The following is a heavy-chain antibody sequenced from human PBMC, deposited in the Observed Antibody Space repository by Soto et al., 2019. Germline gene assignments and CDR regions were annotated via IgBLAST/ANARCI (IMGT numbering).Heavy chain of an antibody. J-gene: IGHJ6*02. D-gene: IGHD3-10*01. CDR1: GFTFSSYG. CDR2: IWYDGSNK. V-gene: IGHV3-33*01. Sequence: GGSLRLSCAASGFTFSSYGMHWVRQAPGKGLEWVAVIWYDGSNKYYADSVKGRFTISRDNSKNTLYLQMNSLRAEDTAVYYCARDPYGSGRKKKGYYYYYGMDVWGQGTTVTVSS. CDR3: ARDPYGSGRKKKGYYYYYGMDV.